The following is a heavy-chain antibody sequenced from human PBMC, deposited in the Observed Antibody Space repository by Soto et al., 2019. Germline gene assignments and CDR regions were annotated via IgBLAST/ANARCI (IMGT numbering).Heavy chain of an antibody. CDR2: IYSGGST. CDR1: GGFVNSDTHS. D-gene: IGHD2-2*01. J-gene: IGHJ6*02. CDR3: ARFVRSCSATTCSTRADV. Sequence: SETLSLTCTVSGGFVNSDTHSWSWIRQTPGKRLGWIGFIYSGGSTKNPSLRSRVTMSVDTSKNQFSLKLRSVIVADTAVYHCARFVRSCSATTCSTRADVWGQGITVTVSS. V-gene: IGHV4-61*01.